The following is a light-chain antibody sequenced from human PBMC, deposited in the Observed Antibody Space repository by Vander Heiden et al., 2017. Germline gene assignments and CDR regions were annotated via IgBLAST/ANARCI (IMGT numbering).Light chain of an antibody. CDR2: DES. J-gene: IGLJ2*01. CDR3: QVWDSNTDHVV. Sequence: SYVLTQAPPVSVAPGQTARITCGGNNIGRKGVHWYQQKPGQAPVLVVSDESDRPSGIPERFSDSNSGNTAILTISRVEAGDEADYYCQVWDSNTDHVVFGGGTKLTVL. V-gene: IGLV3-21*02. CDR1: NIGRKG.